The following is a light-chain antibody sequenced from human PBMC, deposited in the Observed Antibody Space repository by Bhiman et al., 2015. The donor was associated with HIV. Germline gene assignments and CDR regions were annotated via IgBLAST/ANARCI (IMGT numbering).Light chain of an antibody. J-gene: IGLJ3*02. CDR2: QDN. CDR3: QAWDSSSVV. CDR1: KLGNRY. V-gene: IGLV3-1*01. Sequence: SYELTQPPSVSVSPGQTASITCSGDKLGNRYACWYQQKPGQSPVLVIYQDNKRPSGIPERFSGSNSGNSATLTISGTQGLDEADYHCQAWDSSSVVFGGGTKLTVL.